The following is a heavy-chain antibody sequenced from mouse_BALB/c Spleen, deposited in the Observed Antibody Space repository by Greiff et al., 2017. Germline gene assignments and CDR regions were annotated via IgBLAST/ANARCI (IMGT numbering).Heavy chain of an antibody. J-gene: IGHJ4*01. Sequence: EVQLMESGGGLVQPGGSRKLSCAASGFTFSSFGMHWVRQAPEKGLEWVAYISSGSSTIYYADTVKGRFTISRDNPKNTLFLQMTSLRSEDTAMYYCAYQDSWLRPYAIAYWGQGTPVTVSA. V-gene: IGHV5-17*02. CDR2: ISSGSSTI. CDR1: GFTFSSFG. D-gene: IGHD1-2*01. CDR3: AYQDSWLRPYAIAY.